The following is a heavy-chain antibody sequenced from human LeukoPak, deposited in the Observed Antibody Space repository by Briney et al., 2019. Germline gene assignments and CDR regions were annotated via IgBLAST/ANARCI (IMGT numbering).Heavy chain of an antibody. D-gene: IGHD3-10*01. Sequence: GGSLRLSCSASGLTLSTYAVNWVRQAPGKGLEHVSVVSGNGGSTYYADSVKGRFTISRDTSKNTLYLQMSSLRVEDTAVYYCVTVDLFLYFGAGWYCMDVWGQGTTVTVSS. J-gene: IGHJ6*02. CDR1: GLTLSTYA. CDR2: VSGNGGST. CDR3: VTVDLFLYFGAGWYCMDV. V-gene: IGHV3-64D*06.